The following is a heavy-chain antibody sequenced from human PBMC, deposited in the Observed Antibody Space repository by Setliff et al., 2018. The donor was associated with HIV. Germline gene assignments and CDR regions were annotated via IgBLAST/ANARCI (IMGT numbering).Heavy chain of an antibody. CDR1: GFTFSSYS. V-gene: IGHV3-48*01. Sequence: GGSLRLSCAASGFTFSSYSMNWVRQTPGKGLEWISYISSSGNSIYYADSVKGRFSISRDNAKNSLYLQMNSLRAEDTAVYYCVRDWLVREIIAVYYFDHWGQGTLVTVSS. CDR3: VRDWLVREIIAVYYFDH. D-gene: IGHD3-10*01. J-gene: IGHJ4*02. CDR2: ISSSGNSI.